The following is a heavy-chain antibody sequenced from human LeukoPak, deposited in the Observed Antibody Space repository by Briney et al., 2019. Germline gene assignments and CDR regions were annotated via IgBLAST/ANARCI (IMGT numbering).Heavy chain of an antibody. CDR2: ISGSGGST. J-gene: IGHJ4*02. D-gene: IGHD6-13*01. CDR3: AKVTNMAAKVPNYFDY. CDR1: GFTFSSYA. V-gene: IGHV3-23*01. Sequence: GGSLRLSCAASGFTFSSYAMSWVRQAPGKGLEWVSAISGSGGSTYYADSVKGRFTISRDNSKNTLYLQMNSLRAEDTAVYYCAKVTNMAAKVPNYFDYWGQGTLVTVSS.